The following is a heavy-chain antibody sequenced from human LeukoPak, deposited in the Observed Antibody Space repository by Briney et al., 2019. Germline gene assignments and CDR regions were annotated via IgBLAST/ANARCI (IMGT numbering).Heavy chain of an antibody. D-gene: IGHD2-2*02. CDR3: AVAIVVVAAAIYLDV. CDR1: GGTFSSYA. J-gene: IGHJ6*04. Sequence: SVKVSCKASGGTFSSYAISWVRQAPGQGLEWMGWIIPIFGTANYAQKFQGRVTITTDESTSTAYMELRSLRSEDTAVYCCAVAIVVVAAAIYLDVWGKGTTVTVSS. CDR2: IIPIFGTA. V-gene: IGHV1-69*05.